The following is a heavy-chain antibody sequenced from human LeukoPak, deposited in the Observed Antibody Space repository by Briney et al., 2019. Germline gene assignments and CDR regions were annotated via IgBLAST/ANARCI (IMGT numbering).Heavy chain of an antibody. V-gene: IGHV3-15*01. CDR2: IRSETARGTT. CDR3: AKHIYGVLSIQQ. Sequence: GGSLRLFCGAWGFTFRDSWVTGVRQARGRGLEWVGRIRSETARGTTDYAVSVQARLTISRDDPNISLYLQMSSLKPEYTAVYYCAKHIYGVLSIQQWGQGTLVTVSS. D-gene: IGHD3-3*01. J-gene: IGHJ1*01. CDR1: GFTFRDSW.